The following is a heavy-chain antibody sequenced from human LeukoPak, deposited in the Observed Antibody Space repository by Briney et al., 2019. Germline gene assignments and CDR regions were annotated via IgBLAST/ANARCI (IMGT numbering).Heavy chain of an antibody. D-gene: IGHD3-16*01. V-gene: IGHV4-59*11. CDR2: IHYSGTT. CDR1: RGFITSHS. CDR3: ARWGVPSFDF. J-gene: IGHJ4*02. Sequence: PSETLSLTCTVSRGFITSHSWGWVRQPPGKGLEWIGHIHYSGTTSYNPSLKSRVTITSDTSNDQFSLKLSSVTAADTAMYYSARWGVPSFDFWGRGTLVTVSS.